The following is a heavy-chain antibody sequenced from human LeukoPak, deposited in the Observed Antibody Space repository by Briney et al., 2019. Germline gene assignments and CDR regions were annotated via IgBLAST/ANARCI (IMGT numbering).Heavy chain of an antibody. CDR1: GFTFSDYY. CDR3: ARDGGSYSSPYYFDY. J-gene: IGHJ4*02. D-gene: IGHD1-26*01. Sequence: GGSLRLSCAASGFTFSDYYMSWIRQAPGKGLEWVSYISSSSSYTNYADSVKGRFTISRDNAKNSLYLQMNSLRDEDTAVYYCARDGGSYSSPYYFDYWGQGTLVTVSS. CDR2: ISSSSSYT. V-gene: IGHV3-11*06.